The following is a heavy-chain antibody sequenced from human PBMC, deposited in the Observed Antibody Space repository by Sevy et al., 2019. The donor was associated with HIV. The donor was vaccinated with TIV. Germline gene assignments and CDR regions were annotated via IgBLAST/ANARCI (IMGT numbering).Heavy chain of an antibody. CDR1: GFTFGDYC. D-gene: IGHD6-13*01. J-gene: IGHJ4*02. Sequence: GGSLRLSCTASGFTFGDYCMSWVRQAPGKGLEWVAFLKSDVYGGTVDHAASVRGRFVISRVDSKTIAYLQMNDLKTEYTGVYYCTRWKAAQSIFDYWGQGALVTVSS. CDR3: TRWKAAQSIFDY. CDR2: LKSDVYGGTV. V-gene: IGHV3-49*04.